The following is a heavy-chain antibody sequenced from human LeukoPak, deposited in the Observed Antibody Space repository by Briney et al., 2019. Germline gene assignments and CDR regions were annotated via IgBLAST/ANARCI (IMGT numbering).Heavy chain of an antibody. J-gene: IGHJ4*02. D-gene: IGHD3-22*01. CDR2: INGGGDVT. CDR1: GLTSHSYA. Sequence: GGSLRLSCATSGLTSHSYAMSWVRQAPGKGLEWVSAINGGGDVTYYADSVQGRFFFSRDNAKNTLYLQLNSLRAEDTAVYYCARNYYDSSGYSPFFDYWGQGTLVTVSS. V-gene: IGHV3-23*01. CDR3: ARNYYDSSGYSPFFDY.